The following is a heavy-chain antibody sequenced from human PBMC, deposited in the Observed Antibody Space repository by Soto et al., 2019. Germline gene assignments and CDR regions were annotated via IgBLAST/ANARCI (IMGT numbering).Heavy chain of an antibody. J-gene: IGHJ5*02. D-gene: IGHD6-13*01. Sequence: GASVKVSCKASGYTFTSYGIHWVRQAPGQRLEWMGWINAANGDTKYSPKFQGRVTITRDTSASTAYMELSSLRSEDTAVYYCVRRHVSATGIDWFVPWGKGTLVTV. V-gene: IGHV1-3*01. CDR1: GYTFTSYG. CDR2: INAANGDT. CDR3: VRRHVSATGIDWFVP.